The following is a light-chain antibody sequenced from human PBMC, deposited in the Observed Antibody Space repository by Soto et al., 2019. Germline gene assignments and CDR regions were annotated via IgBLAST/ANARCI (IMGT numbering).Light chain of an antibody. J-gene: IGLJ3*02. CDR3: SSYTSSNTWV. V-gene: IGLV2-18*02. CDR1: SSDVGSYNR. Sequence: QSVLTQPPSVSGSPGQSVTLSCTGTSSDVGSYNRVCWYQQPPGTAPKLMIYEVTNRPSGVPDRFSGSKSGNTASLIISGLQAEDEADYYCSSYTSSNTWVFGGGTQLTVL. CDR2: EVT.